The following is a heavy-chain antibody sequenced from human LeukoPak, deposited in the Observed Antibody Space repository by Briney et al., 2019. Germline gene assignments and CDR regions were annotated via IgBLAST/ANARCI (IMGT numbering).Heavy chain of an antibody. CDR2: INHSGST. V-gene: IGHV4-34*01. CDR1: GGSFSGYY. Sequence: SETLSLTCAVYGGSFSGYYWSWIRQPPGKGLEWIGEINHSGSTNYNPSLKSRVTISVDTSKNQFSLRLSSVTAADTAVYYCARGEGDIVVVPAAIPRYYYYYYMDVWGKGTTVTVSS. D-gene: IGHD2-2*02. J-gene: IGHJ6*03. CDR3: ARGEGDIVVVPAAIPRYYYYYYMDV.